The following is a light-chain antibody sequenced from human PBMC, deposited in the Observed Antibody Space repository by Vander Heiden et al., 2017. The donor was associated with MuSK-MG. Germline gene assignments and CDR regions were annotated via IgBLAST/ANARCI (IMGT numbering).Light chain of an antibody. V-gene: IGLV3-21*02. Sequence: YVLTQPPSVSVAPGHTARITCGGNNIGNKNVHWYQQKPGQAPVVGVVDDTGRPSGIPERCSGANSGNTATLKISRGEAGDEDNEYCQVWDSGTDQVVFGGGTKLAVL. J-gene: IGLJ3*02. CDR2: DDT. CDR3: QVWDSGTDQVV. CDR1: NIGNKN.